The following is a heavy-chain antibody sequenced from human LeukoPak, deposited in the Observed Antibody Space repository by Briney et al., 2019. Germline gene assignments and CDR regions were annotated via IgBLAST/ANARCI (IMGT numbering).Heavy chain of an antibody. J-gene: IGHJ4*02. V-gene: IGHV3-7*01. D-gene: IGHD6-19*01. CDR3: ASPIEVAEGPHFDY. Sequence: PGGSLRLSCAASGFIFSRYWMNWVRQAPGKGLERVANIKQDGSETYYGASVKGRFPISRDNAKNSLHLQMNSLRVEDTAVYYCASPIEVAEGPHFDYWGQGTLVIVSS. CDR2: IKQDGSET. CDR1: GFIFSRYW.